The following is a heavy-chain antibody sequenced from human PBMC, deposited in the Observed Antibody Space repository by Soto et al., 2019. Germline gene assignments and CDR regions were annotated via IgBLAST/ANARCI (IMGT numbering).Heavy chain of an antibody. J-gene: IGHJ3*02. CDR3: ARDPKTMVRGVMDAFDI. V-gene: IGHV1-69*06. D-gene: IGHD3-10*01. Sequence: QVQLVQSGAEVKKPGSSVQVSCKASGGTFSSYAISWVRQAPGQGLEWMGGIIPIFGTANYAQKFQGRVTITADKSTSTAYMELSSLRSEDTAVYYCARDPKTMVRGVMDAFDIWGQGTMVTVSS. CDR1: GGTFSSYA. CDR2: IIPIFGTA.